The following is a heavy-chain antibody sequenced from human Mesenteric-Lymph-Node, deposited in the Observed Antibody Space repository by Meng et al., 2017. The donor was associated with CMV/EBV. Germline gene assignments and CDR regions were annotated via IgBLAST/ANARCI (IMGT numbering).Heavy chain of an antibody. CDR3: AKRVTGVFHGLDV. V-gene: IGHV3-23*01. D-gene: IGHD1-20*01. CDR1: GLTFSDYA. CDR2: ISDNGGST. J-gene: IGHJ6*02. Sequence: GGSLRLSCAASGLTFSDYAITWVRQAPGKGLEWVSTISDNGGSTFNADSVKGRFTISRDISKNTLYLQMNSLRAEDTAIYYCAKRVTGVFHGLDVWGRGTTVTVSS.